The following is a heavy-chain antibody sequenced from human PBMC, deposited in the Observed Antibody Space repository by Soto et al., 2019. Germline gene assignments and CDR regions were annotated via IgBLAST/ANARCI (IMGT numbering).Heavy chain of an antibody. V-gene: IGHV3-30*09. CDR2: ISYDGSDK. J-gene: IGHJ6*02. CDR3: ARRAWDSYYAIDV. Sequence: VQLVESGGGEVQPGRSLRLSCAASGFKYTDFALHWVRQAPGKGLEWVAIISYDGSDKYYADSVKGRFVISRDNPMNTLYLEMNSLRPEDTAVYFCARRAWDSYYAIDVWGQGTTVTVFS. CDR1: GFKYTDFA. D-gene: IGHD3-22*01.